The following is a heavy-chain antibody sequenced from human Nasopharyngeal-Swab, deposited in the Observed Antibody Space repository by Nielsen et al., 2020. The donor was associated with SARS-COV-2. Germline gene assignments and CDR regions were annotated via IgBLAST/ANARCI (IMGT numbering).Heavy chain of an antibody. Sequence: GESLKIPCAASGFTFSSSAMSWVRQAPGQGLEWVSTICGNSDTTYYADSVKGRFSISRDNSKNTLYLQMNSLTAEDTAVYYCAKWNTSSCYPVFDSWGQGTLVTVSS. D-gene: IGHD2-2*01. CDR3: AKWNTSSCYPVFDS. J-gene: IGHJ4*02. V-gene: IGHV3-23*01. CDR2: ICGNSDTT. CDR1: GFTFSSSA.